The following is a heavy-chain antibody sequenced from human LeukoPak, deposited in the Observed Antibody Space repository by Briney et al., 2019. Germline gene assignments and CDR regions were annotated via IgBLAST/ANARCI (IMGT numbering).Heavy chain of an antibody. V-gene: IGHV1-69*04. D-gene: IGHD2-2*01. CDR1: GGTFSSYT. Sequence: ASVKVSCKASGGTFSSYTISWVRQAPGQGLEWMGRIIPILGIANYAQKFQGRVTITADKSTSTAYMELSSLRSEDTAVYYCAREQGPYCSSTSCPKGYYYYYYYMDVWGKGTTVTVSS. CDR2: IIPILGIA. J-gene: IGHJ6*03. CDR3: AREQGPYCSSTSCPKGYYYYYYYMDV.